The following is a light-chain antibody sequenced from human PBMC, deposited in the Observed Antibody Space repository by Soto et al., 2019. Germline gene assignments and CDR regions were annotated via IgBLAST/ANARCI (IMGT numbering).Light chain of an antibody. CDR3: QQRHNWIT. CDR2: GVS. V-gene: IGKV3D-20*02. CDR1: QSVSSSY. J-gene: IGKJ5*01. Sequence: EIVLTQSPGTLSLYPGERATLSCRASQSVSSSYLAWYQQKPGQAPRLLIYGVSTRATGIPARFSGSGSGTEFTLTISRLESEDFAVYYCQQRHNWITFGQGTRLEIK.